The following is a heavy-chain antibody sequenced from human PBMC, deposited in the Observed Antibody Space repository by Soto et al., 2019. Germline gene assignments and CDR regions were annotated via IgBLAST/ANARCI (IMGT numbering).Heavy chain of an antibody. V-gene: IGHV3-74*01. D-gene: IGHD4-17*01. Sequence: GGSLRLSCAASGFSFSSYWMHWVRQAPGKGLVWVSCINSDGSSTSYADSVKGRFTISRDNAKNTLFLQMNSLRAEDTAVYYCARAGTMVTNLSVYWGQGALVTVSS. CDR3: ARAGTMVTNLSVY. CDR1: GFSFSSYW. J-gene: IGHJ4*02. CDR2: INSDGSST.